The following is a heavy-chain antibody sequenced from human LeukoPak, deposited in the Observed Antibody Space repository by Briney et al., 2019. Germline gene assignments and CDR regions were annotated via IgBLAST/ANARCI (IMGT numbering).Heavy chain of an antibody. CDR1: GGSFSGYY. CDR3: ARHFNKWLRLRLGYYFDY. D-gene: IGHD5-12*01. CDR2: INHSGST. J-gene: IGHJ4*02. Sequence: PSETLSLTCAVYGGSFSGYYWSWIRQPPGKGLEWIGEINHSGSTNYNPSLKSRVTISVDTSKNQFSLKLSSVTAADTAVYYCARHFNKWLRLRLGYYFDYWGQGTLVTVSS. V-gene: IGHV4-34*01.